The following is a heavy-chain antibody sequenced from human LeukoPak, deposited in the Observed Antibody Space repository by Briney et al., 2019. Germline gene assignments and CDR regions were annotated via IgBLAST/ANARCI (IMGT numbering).Heavy chain of an antibody. V-gene: IGHV4-39*07. CDR2: IYYSGST. Sequence: WVRQAPGKGLEWIGSIYYSGSTYYNPSLKSRVTISVDTSKNQFSLKLSSVTAADTAVYYCARVRRAHSYGYPYYYYMDVWGKGTTVTVSS. J-gene: IGHJ6*03. CDR3: ARVRRAHSYGYPYYYYMDV. D-gene: IGHD5-18*01.